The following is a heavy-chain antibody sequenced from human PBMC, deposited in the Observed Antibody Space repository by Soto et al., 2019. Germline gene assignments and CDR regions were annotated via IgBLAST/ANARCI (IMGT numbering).Heavy chain of an antibody. J-gene: IGHJ4*02. Sequence: PGGSLRLSCAVSGFTFSTYAMHGVRQAPGKGLEWVAVISWDGSNTYYADSVNGRFTISRDNMLYLQMNSLRAEDTAVYYCARDQGRSITCQLDYWGQGTLVTVSS. CDR3: ARDQGRSITCQLDY. V-gene: IGHV3-30-3*01. CDR2: ISWDGSNT. CDR1: GFTFSTYA. D-gene: IGHD2-2*01.